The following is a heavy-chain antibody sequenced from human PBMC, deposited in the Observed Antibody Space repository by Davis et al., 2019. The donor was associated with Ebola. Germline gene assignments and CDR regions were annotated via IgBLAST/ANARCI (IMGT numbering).Heavy chain of an antibody. CDR1: GASFSGYY. CDR3: ARVGCSSTSCYRGGFDY. CDR2: INHSGST. Sequence: PSETLSLTCAVYGASFSGYYWSWIRQPPGKGLEWIGEINHSGSTNYNPSLKSRVTISVDTSKNQFSLKLSSVTAADTAVYYCARVGCSSTSCYRGGFDYWGQGTLVTVSS. D-gene: IGHD2-2*02. J-gene: IGHJ4*02. V-gene: IGHV4-34*01.